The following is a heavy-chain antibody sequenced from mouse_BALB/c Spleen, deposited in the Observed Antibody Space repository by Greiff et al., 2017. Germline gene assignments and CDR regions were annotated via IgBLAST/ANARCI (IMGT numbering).Heavy chain of an antibody. Sequence: EVKLMESGPGLVKPSQSLSLTCTVTGYSITSDYAWNWIRQFPGNKLEWMGYISYSGSTSYNPSLKSRISITRDTSKNQFFLQLNSVTTEDTATYYCARKRQLRGYYAMDYWGQGTSVTVSS. D-gene: IGHD3-2*01. CDR3: ARKRQLRGYYAMDY. J-gene: IGHJ4*01. CDR1: GYSITSDYA. CDR2: ISYSGST. V-gene: IGHV3-2*02.